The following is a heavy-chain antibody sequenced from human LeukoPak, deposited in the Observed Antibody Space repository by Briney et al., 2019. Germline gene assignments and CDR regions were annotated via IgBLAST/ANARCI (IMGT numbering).Heavy chain of an antibody. V-gene: IGHV4-59*11. CDR2: IYYSGST. D-gene: IGHD5-12*01. CDR3: ARGAGTYGGYRYFDY. CDR1: GGSTSSHY. Sequence: PSETLSLTYTVSGGSTSSHYWSWIRQPPGKGLEWIGYIYYSGSTNYNPSLKSRVTVSVDTSKNQFSLKLSSVTAADTAVYYCARGAGTYGGYRYFDYWGQGTLVTVSS. J-gene: IGHJ4*02.